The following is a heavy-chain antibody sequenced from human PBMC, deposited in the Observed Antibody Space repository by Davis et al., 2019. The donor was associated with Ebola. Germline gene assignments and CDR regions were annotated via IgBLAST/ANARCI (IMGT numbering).Heavy chain of an antibody. CDR1: GYSFTSYW. D-gene: IGHD3-16*02. Sequence: GESLKISCKGSGYSFTSYWIAWVRQMPGKGLQWMGIIYPGDSDVRYSPLFEGQVTISADRSINTAYLQWTNLKASDTAMYYCARWGSYIWGTYRSHYFDYWGQGTLVTVSS. CDR3: ARWGSYIWGTYRSHYFDY. V-gene: IGHV5-51*01. CDR2: IYPGDSDV. J-gene: IGHJ4*02.